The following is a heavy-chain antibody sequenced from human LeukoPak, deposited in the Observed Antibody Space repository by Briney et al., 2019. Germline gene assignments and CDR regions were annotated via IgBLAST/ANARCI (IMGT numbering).Heavy chain of an antibody. Sequence: GGPVKVSCKASGYTFTSYGISWVRQAPGQGLEWMGWINPNSGGTNYAQKFQGRVTMTRDTSISTAYMELSRLRSDDTAVYYCASARGSSSWFVVSEYYYYMDVWGKGTTVTVSS. CDR2: INPNSGGT. V-gene: IGHV1-2*02. CDR3: ASARGSSSWFVVSEYYYYMDV. D-gene: IGHD6-13*01. J-gene: IGHJ6*03. CDR1: GYTFTSYG.